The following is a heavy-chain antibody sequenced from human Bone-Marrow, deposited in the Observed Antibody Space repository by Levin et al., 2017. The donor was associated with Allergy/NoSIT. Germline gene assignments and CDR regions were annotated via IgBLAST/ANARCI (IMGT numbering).Heavy chain of an antibody. J-gene: IGHJ6*02. CDR2: VSHSGIT. V-gene: IGHV4-31*03. CDR3: ARDEIGYKFPHQYYYGLDV. D-gene: IGHD5-24*01. CDR1: GGSISSGVYF. Sequence: HSQTLSLTCTVSGGSISSGVYFWSWIRQLPGKGLEWIGYVSHSGITFYNQSLKSRVTISGDTSKNLFSLNLSSVTAADTAVYYCARDEIGYKFPHQYYYGLDVWGQGTTVTVSS.